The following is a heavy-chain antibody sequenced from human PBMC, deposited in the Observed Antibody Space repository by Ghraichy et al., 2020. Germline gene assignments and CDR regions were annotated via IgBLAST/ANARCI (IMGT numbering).Heavy chain of an antibody. J-gene: IGHJ6*02. Sequence: ETLSLTCTVSGGSISTSNYYWGWVRQPPGKGLEWIGNIYYSGPTYYNPSLKSRVTISVDTTKNQFSLRLTSVTAADMAVYYCARRPSSSRYFYYYGLDVWGQGTTVTVSS. CDR2: IYYSGPT. CDR1: GGSISTSNYY. V-gene: IGHV4-39*01. CDR3: ARRPSSSRYFYYYGLDV. D-gene: IGHD6-6*01.